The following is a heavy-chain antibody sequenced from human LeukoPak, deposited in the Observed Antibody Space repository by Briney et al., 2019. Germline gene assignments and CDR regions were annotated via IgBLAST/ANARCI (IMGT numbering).Heavy chain of an antibody. CDR2: MNPNSGNT. J-gene: IGHJ4*02. CDR1: GYTFTSYD. Sequence: ASVKVSCKASGYTFTSYDINWVRQATGQGLEWMGWMNPNSGNTGYAQKFQGRVTITRNTSISTAYMELSSLRSEDTAVYYCAREGWKLRYFDYWGQGTLVTVSS. D-gene: IGHD3-9*01. CDR3: AREGWKLRYFDY. V-gene: IGHV1-8*01.